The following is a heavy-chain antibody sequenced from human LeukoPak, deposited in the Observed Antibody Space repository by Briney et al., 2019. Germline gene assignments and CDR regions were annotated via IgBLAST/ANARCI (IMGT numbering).Heavy chain of an antibody. D-gene: IGHD3-10*01. J-gene: IGHJ6*02. CDR1: GYTFSSYG. Sequence: ASVKVSCKASGYTFSSYGISWVRQAPGQGLEWMGWISAYSGNTHYAQKFQGRVTMTTDTSTTTAYMELRGLRSDDTAVYYCATSAYFGASPPTVGMDVWGQGTTVTVSS. CDR3: ATSAYFGASPPTVGMDV. V-gene: IGHV1-18*01. CDR2: ISAYSGNT.